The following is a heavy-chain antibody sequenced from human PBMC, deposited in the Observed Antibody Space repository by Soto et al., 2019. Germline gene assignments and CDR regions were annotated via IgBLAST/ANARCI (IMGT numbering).Heavy chain of an antibody. D-gene: IGHD2-15*01. J-gene: IGHJ4*02. CDR2: IKHDGREK. CDR1: GFTFSSYW. CDR3: ARDFGGKDY. V-gene: IGHV3-7*01. Sequence: EVQLVESGGGLVQPGGSLRLSCAASGFTFSSYWMSWVRHAPGKGLEWVANIKHDGREKYYVDSVKGRFPISRDNAKNTLYLQMNSLRAEDTAVYYCARDFGGKDYWGQGPLVTVSS.